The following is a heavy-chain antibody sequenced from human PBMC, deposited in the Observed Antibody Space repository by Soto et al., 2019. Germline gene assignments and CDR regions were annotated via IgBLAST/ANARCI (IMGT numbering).Heavy chain of an antibody. V-gene: IGHV6-1*01. Sequence: SQTLSLTCVRGGASVSNNGATWNWIQPSPSRGLEWLGRAYYRSRWQYDYATSVRGRITINPDTSKNQFSLQLTSVTPEDTAVYYCARDPPDFNSGFDSWGQGYLVTVS. CDR1: GASVSNNGAT. CDR3: ARDPPDFNSGFDS. D-gene: IGHD1-26*01. CDR2: AYYRSRWQY. J-gene: IGHJ4*02.